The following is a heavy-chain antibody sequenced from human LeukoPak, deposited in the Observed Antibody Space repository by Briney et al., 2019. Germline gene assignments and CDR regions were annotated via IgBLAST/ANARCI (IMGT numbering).Heavy chain of an antibody. V-gene: IGHV3-33*01. CDR3: ARAVEYYDYVWGSYPKSGWFDP. CDR2: IRYDGSNK. J-gene: IGHJ5*02. D-gene: IGHD3-16*02. Sequence: QTGGSLRLSCAASGFTFSSYRMHWVRQAPGKGLEWVAVIRYDGSNKYYADSVKGRFTISRDNSKNTLYLQMNSLRAEDTAVYYCARAVEYYDYVWGSYPKSGWFDPWGQGTLVTVPS. CDR1: GFTFSSYR.